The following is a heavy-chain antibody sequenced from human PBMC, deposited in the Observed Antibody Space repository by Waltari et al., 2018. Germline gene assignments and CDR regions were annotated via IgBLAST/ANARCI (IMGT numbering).Heavy chain of an antibody. V-gene: IGHV1-69*14. Sequence: QVQLVQSGAEVKKPGSSVKVSCKASGGTFSSYAISWVRQAPGQGLGWMGGIIPSFGTANYAQKCQGRVTITADKSTSTAYMELSSLRSEDTAVYYCARGYSSSLGWFDPWGQGTLVTVSS. CDR3: ARGYSSSLGWFDP. D-gene: IGHD6-13*01. CDR1: GGTFSSYA. CDR2: IIPSFGTA. J-gene: IGHJ5*02.